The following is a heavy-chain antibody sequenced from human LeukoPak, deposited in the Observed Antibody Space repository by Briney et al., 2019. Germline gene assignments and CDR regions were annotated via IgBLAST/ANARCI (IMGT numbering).Heavy chain of an antibody. CDR1: GFSYSSYT. V-gene: IGHV3-23*01. Sequence: PGGSLRLSCVASGFSYSSYTMSWVRQAPGKGLEWVSTITDRGSSTFYADSVKGRFTISRDNSKNTLSLQMNSLRAEDTAIYYCVKDIGYYYIHDAFDIWGQGTVVAVSS. J-gene: IGHJ3*02. CDR2: ITDRGSST. CDR3: VKDIGYYYIHDAFDI. D-gene: IGHD3-10*02.